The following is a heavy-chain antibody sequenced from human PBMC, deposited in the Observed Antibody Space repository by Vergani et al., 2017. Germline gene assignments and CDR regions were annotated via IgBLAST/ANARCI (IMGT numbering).Heavy chain of an antibody. D-gene: IGHD3-9*01. CDR2: IKSDGSIT. V-gene: IGHV3-74*03. Sequence: DVHLAESGGGFFPPGGSPKLSCSASGFSFNSYWMHWVRQVPGKGLLWVSRIKSDGSITAYADSVKGRFTISRDNAQNTLYLQMNSLRVEDTGVYYCARARCIETCYMSNWLDSWGQGTLVTVSS. CDR1: GFSFNSYW. CDR3: ARARCIETCYMSNWLDS. J-gene: IGHJ5*01.